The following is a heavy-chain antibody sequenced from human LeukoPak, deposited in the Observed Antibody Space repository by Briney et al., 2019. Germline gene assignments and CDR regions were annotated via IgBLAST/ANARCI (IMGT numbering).Heavy chain of an antibody. CDR3: ARDPVVGPFDL. Sequence: SETLSLTCTVSGGSISSYYWSWVRQPAGRGLEWIGRIYTSGSTNYNPSLKSRVTMSVDTSKNQFSLKLSSVTAADTAVYYCARDPVVGPFDLWGRGTLVTVSS. D-gene: IGHD2-2*01. V-gene: IGHV4-4*07. J-gene: IGHJ2*01. CDR2: IYTSGST. CDR1: GGSISSYY.